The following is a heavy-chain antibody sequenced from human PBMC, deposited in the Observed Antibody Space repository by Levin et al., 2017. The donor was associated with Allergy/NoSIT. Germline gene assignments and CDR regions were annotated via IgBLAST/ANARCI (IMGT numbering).Heavy chain of an antibody. J-gene: IGHJ4*02. D-gene: IGHD5-18*01. V-gene: IGHV4-59*01. Sequence: PSPTLSLTCPVSGGSIRSSYWSWIRQPPGKGLEWIGYIYYSGSTNYNPSLKSRVTISVDTSKNQFSLKLSSVTAADTAVYYCAAMVDTAMVMGFDYWGQGTLVTVSS. CDR1: GGSIRSSY. CDR2: IYYSGST. CDR3: AAMVDTAMVMGFDY.